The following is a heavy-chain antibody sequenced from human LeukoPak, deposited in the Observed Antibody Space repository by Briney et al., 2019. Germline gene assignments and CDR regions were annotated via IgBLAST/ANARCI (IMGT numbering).Heavy chain of an antibody. J-gene: IGHJ4*02. V-gene: IGHV1-2*02. D-gene: IGHD6-19*01. Sequence: ASVKVSCKASGYTFTGYYMHWLRQAPGHGLEWMGWINPNSGGTNYAQKFQGRVTMTRDTSISTAYMELSRLRSDDTAVYYRARSSGWYPTYYFDYWGQGTLVTVSS. CDR2: INPNSGGT. CDR3: ARSSGWYPTYYFDY. CDR1: GYTFTGYY.